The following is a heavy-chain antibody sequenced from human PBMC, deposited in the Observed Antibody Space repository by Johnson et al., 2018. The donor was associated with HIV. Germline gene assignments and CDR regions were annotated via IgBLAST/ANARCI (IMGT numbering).Heavy chain of an antibody. J-gene: IGHJ3*02. D-gene: IGHD7-27*01. CDR2: IKQDGSEK. Sequence: VQLVESGGGLVQPGGSLRLSCAASGFTFSSYWMSWVRQAPGKGLEWGANIKQDGSEKYYVDSVKGRLTIPRDNAKNALYLQMNSLRAEDTAVYYCARVKSYGNWGSRKGGRESRAAFDIWGQGTMVTVSS. CDR3: ARVKSYGNWGSRKGGRESRAAFDI. CDR1: GFTFSSYW. V-gene: IGHV3-7*01.